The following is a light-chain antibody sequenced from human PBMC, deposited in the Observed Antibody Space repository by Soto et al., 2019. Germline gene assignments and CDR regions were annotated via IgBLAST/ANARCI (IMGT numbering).Light chain of an antibody. CDR2: KAS. CDR3: QQYNSYPLT. CDR1: QTVSRW. J-gene: IGKJ4*01. Sequence: DVEVTQSPATLSLSEGDRVTITCRASQTVSRWLAWYHQKPGKAPKLLIYKASTIESGVPSRFRGSGSGTEFTLTISSLQPEDFATYYCQQYNSYPLTFGRGTKVDIK. V-gene: IGKV1-5*03.